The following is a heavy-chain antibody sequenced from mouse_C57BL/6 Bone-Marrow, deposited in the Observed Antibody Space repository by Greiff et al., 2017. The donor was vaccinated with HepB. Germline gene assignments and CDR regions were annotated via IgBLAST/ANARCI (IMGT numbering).Heavy chain of an antibody. V-gene: IGHV1-83*01. CDR3: RRITTVVPLDY. J-gene: IGHJ2*01. CDR2: YPGSGNTY. D-gene: IGHD1-1*01. CDR1: YTFTDYYM. Sequence: VQLQQSGPELVKPGASVKMSCKASGYTFTDYYMPWVQQKPGKGLEWIGEIYPGSGNTYYNEKFKGKATLTADTSSSTAYMQLSSLTSEDSSVYFCARRITTVVPLDYWGQGTTLTVSS.